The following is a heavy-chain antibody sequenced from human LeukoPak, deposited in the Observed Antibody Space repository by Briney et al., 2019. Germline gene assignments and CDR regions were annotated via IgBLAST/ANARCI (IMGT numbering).Heavy chain of an antibody. CDR2: INPNSGGT. V-gene: IGHV1-2*02. D-gene: IGHD2/OR15-2a*01. CDR1: GYTFISYA. Sequence: ASVKVSCKASGYTFISYAMNWVRQAPGQGLEWMGWINPNSGGTNYAQKFQGRVTMTRDTSISTAYMELSRLRSDDTAVYYCAISPNMYYYMDVWGKGTTVTVSS. CDR3: AISPNMYYYMDV. J-gene: IGHJ6*03.